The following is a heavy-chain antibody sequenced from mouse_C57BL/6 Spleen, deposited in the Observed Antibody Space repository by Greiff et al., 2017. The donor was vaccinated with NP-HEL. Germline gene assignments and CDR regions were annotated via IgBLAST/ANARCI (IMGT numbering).Heavy chain of an antibody. Sequence: VQLQQPGAELVKPGASVKMSCKASGYTFTSYWITWVKQRPGQGLEWIGRIDPANGNTKYAPKFQGKATITADTSSNTAYLQLSSLTSEDTAIYYCARSWDYFDYWGQGTTLTVSS. CDR2: IDPANGNT. V-gene: IGHV14-3*01. D-gene: IGHD4-1*01. J-gene: IGHJ2*01. CDR3: ARSWDYFDY. CDR1: GYTFTSYW.